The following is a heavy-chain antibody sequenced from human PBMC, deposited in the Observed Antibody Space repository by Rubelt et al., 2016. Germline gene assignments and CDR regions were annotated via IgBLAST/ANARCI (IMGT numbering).Heavy chain of an antibody. D-gene: IGHD2-15*01. CDR1: GGSISSSSYY. CDR3: AREWCSGGSCYINWFDP. CDR2: IYYSGST. J-gene: IGHJ5*02. Sequence: QLQLQESGPGLVKPSETLSLTCTVSGGSISSSSYYWGWIRQPPGKGLEWIGSIYYSGSTYYNPSLKSRVTMSVDTSKNQFSLKLSSVTAADTAVYYCAREWCSGGSCYINWFDPWGQGTLVTVSS. V-gene: IGHV4-39*02.